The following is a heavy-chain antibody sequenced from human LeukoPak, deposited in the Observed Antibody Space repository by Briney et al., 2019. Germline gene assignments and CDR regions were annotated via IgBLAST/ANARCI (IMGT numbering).Heavy chain of an antibody. J-gene: IGHJ6*02. CDR3: ARAPYDSSGPFYYYYYGMDV. D-gene: IGHD3-22*01. CDR2: ISYDGSNK. Sequence: GGSLRLSCAASGFTFSVYSMHWVRQAPGKGLEWVAVISYDGSNKYYADSVKGRFTISRDNSKNTLYLQMNSLRAEDTAVYYRARAPYDSSGPFYYYYYGMDVWGQGTTVTVSS. CDR1: GFTFSVYS. V-gene: IGHV3-30-3*01.